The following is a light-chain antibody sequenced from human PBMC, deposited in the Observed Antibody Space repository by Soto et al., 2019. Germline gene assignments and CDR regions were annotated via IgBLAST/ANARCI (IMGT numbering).Light chain of an antibody. CDR2: EAS. CDR1: QSISSY. Sequence: DIQMTQSPSSLSASVGDRVTITCRSSQSISSYLNWYQQKPGKAPKLLIYEASSLQSVVHSRFSGSGSGADFTLDVSSLQPDDFATYYCRHSDTTPWNFDQGTKVQIK. CDR3: RHSDTTPWN. J-gene: IGKJ1*01. V-gene: IGKV1-39*01.